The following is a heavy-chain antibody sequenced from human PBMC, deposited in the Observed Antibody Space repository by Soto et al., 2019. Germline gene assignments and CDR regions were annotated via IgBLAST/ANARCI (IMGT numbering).Heavy chain of an antibody. CDR3: ARTSSDGDYPNYYYYYMDV. Sequence: TGGSLRLSCAASGFTFSSYAMHWVRQAPGKGLEYVSAISSNGGSTYYANSVKGRFTISRDSSKNTLYLQMGSLRAEDMAVYYCARTSSDGDYPNYYYYYMDVWGKRTTVTGSS. CDR2: ISSNGGST. CDR1: GFTFSSYA. D-gene: IGHD4-17*01. J-gene: IGHJ6*03. V-gene: IGHV3-64*01.